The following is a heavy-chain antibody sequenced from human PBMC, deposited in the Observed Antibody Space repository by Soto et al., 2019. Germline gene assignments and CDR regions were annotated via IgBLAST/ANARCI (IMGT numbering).Heavy chain of an antibody. J-gene: IGHJ4*02. Sequence: QVQLVQSGAEVKKPGASVKVSCKASGYTFTTYGISWVRQAPGQGREWMGWISAYSGSTKFAQKLQGRVTMTTDTSTTTAYMELRSLTSDETAVYYCARDFKKSSSWPYYFDYWGQGTLVTVSS. CDR2: ISAYSGST. D-gene: IGHD6-13*01. CDR1: GYTFTTYG. CDR3: ARDFKKSSSWPYYFDY. V-gene: IGHV1-18*01.